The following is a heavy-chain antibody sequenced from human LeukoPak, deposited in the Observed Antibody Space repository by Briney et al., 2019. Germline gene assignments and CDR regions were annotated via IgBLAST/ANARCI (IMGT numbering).Heavy chain of an antibody. CDR2: VSHSGPT. CDR3: ARDTRLRGTNWSDP. D-gene: IGHD4-17*01. CDR1: GGSVSSGNYY. V-gene: IGHV4-31*03. Sequence: SETLSLTCTVSGGSVSSGNYYWSWIRQHPGKGLEWIGYVSHSGPTDINPSLKSRATIAVDTSTNQFPLRLTSVTAADTAIYYCARDTRLRGTNWSDPWGQGTLVTVSS. J-gene: IGHJ5*02.